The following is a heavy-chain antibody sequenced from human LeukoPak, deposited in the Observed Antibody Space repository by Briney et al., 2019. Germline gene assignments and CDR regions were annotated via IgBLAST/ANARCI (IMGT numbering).Heavy chain of an antibody. J-gene: IGHJ3*02. CDR2: ISYDGSNK. V-gene: IGHV3-30*04. CDR3: AREEGVVVTRFDAFDI. CDR1: GFTFSRYA. D-gene: IGHD2-21*02. Sequence: QTGGSLRLSCAASGFTFSRYAMHWVRQAPGKGLDWVAIISYDGSNKYYADSVKGRFTISRDNSKNTLYLQMKSLRAEDTAVYYCAREEGVVVTRFDAFDIWGQGTMVTVSS.